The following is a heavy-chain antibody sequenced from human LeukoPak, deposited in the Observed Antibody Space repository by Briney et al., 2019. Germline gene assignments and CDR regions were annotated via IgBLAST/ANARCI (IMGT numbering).Heavy chain of an antibody. CDR3: AVGVLSGGHEWAFYI. J-gene: IGHJ3*02. CDR1: GYTFTNYD. Sequence: ASVKFSCKASGYTFTNYDINWVRQASGQGLEWMAWMNPNNGNTGNAQKFQGRVTLTRITSISTAYMELSGLRSEDTAVYYCAVGVLSGGHEWAFYIWGQGTMVTVSS. CDR2: MNPNNGNT. V-gene: IGHV1-8*01. D-gene: IGHD5-12*01.